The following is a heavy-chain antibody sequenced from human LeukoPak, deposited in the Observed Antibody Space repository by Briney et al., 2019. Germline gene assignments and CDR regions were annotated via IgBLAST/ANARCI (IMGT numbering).Heavy chain of an antibody. CDR3: ARTSIGYYYMDV. J-gene: IGHJ6*03. Sequence: SETLSLTCTVSGGSISSYYWSWIRQPPGKGLEWIGSIYHSGSTYYNPSLKSRVTISVDTSKNQFSLKLSSVTAADTAVYYCARTSIGYYYMDVWGKGTTVTISS. V-gene: IGHV4-59*08. CDR1: GGSISSYY. D-gene: IGHD2/OR15-2a*01. CDR2: IYHSGST.